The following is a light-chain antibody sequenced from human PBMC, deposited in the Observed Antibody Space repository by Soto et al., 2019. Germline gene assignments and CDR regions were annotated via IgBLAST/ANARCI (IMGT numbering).Light chain of an antibody. CDR1: SSDVGGYNY. CDR3: SSYTTSNTVV. CDR2: DVN. Sequence: QSALTQPTSVSGSPGQSITISCTGTSSDVGGYNYVSWYQQHPGKTPKVMIYDVNNRPSGVSDRFSGSKSGNTASLTISGLQAEDEADYYCSSYTTSNTVVFGGGTKVPS. V-gene: IGLV2-14*03. J-gene: IGLJ2*01.